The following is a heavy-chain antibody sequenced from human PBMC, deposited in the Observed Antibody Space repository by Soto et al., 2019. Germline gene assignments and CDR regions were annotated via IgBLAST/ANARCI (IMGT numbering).Heavy chain of an antibody. CDR1: GITFRSYW. Sequence: EVQLVESGGGLVQPGGSLRLSCVASGITFRSYWMHWVRQAPGKGLVWVSRIKSDGTSTNYADSVKGRFTVSRDNAKNTLYLLMRSLRDENTAVYYCARAPYTEVMAGYYDLWGQGPLVPVSS. J-gene: IGHJ5*02. CDR3: ARAPYTEVMAGYYDL. D-gene: IGHD3-9*01. CDR2: IKSDGTST. V-gene: IGHV3-74*01.